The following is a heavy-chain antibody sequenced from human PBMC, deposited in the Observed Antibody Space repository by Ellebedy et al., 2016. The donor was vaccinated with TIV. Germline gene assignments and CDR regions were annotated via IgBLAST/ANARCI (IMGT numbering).Heavy chain of an antibody. Sequence: AASVKVSRKASGYTFTSYGISWVRQAPGQGLQWMGWISGYNGNTNYAQRLQGRVTMTTDTSTSTVYMELRSLTSDDTAVYYCARDLAAATTDAFDIWGQGTVVTVSS. CDR1: GYTFTSYG. D-gene: IGHD1-26*01. CDR2: ISGYNGNT. CDR3: ARDLAAATTDAFDI. V-gene: IGHV1-18*01. J-gene: IGHJ3*02.